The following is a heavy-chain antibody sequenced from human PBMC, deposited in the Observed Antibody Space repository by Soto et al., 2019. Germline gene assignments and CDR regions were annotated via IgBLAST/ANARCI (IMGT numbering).Heavy chain of an antibody. CDR3: ARLLAPTYYYYYGMDV. Sequence: RGESLKISCNGSGYSFTSYWISWVRQMPGKGLEWMGRIDPSDSYTNYSPSFQGHVTISADKSISTAYLQWSSLKASDTAMYYCARLLAPTYYYYYGMDVWGQGTTVTVSS. J-gene: IGHJ6*02. CDR1: GYSFTSYW. V-gene: IGHV5-10-1*01. CDR2: IDPSDSYT. D-gene: IGHD2-8*02.